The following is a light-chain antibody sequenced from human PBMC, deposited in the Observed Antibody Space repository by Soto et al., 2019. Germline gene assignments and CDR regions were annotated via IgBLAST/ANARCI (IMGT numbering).Light chain of an antibody. CDR1: QNIGSH. CDR2: MTS. J-gene: IGKJ1*01. CDR3: QQSYTPPYI. Sequence: DIQMTQSPPSLSASTGDRVTISCRASQNIGSHLNWYQQRPGKAPSLLIYMTSTLQSGVASRFSGGGSGTDFTLTISSLQREDSATYFCQQSYTPPYIFGLGTKVEI. V-gene: IGKV1-39*01.